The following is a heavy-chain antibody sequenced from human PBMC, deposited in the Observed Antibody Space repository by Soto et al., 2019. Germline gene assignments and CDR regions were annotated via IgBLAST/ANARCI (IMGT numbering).Heavy chain of an antibody. D-gene: IGHD2-8*01. Sequence: ASVKVSCEASGYTFTSYGFSWVRQAPGQGLEWMGWISAYNGHTNYAQKLQGRVTMTTDTSTSTAYMELRSLTSDDTAVYYCARDPYCTNGVCFDYWGQGTLVTVSS. CDR3: ARDPYCTNGVCFDY. V-gene: IGHV1-18*01. CDR2: ISAYNGHT. J-gene: IGHJ4*02. CDR1: GYTFTSYG.